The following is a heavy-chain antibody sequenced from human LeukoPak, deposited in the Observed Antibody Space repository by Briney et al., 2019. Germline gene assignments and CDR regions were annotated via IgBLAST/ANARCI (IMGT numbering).Heavy chain of an antibody. J-gene: IGHJ4*02. CDR3: AKADDSSGYYHAGLDY. CDR2: ISGSGRTT. Sequence: GGSLRLSCAASGFTFSSYAMSWVRQAPGKGLEWVSAISGSGRTTYYADSVKGRFTISRDNSKSTLYLQMNSLRAEDTAVYYCAKADDSSGYYHAGLDYWGQGTLVTVSS. D-gene: IGHD3-22*01. CDR1: GFTFSSYA. V-gene: IGHV3-23*01.